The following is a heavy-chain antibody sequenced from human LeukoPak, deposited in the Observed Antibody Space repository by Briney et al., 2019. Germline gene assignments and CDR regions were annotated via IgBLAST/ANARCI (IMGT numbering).Heavy chain of an antibody. D-gene: IGHD6-19*01. V-gene: IGHV3-48*03. J-gene: IGHJ4*02. CDR3: ARMAVAGQYNDY. CDR2: ISSSGDSL. Sequence: GGSLRLSCAASGFTFSTYEMKWVRQAPGKGLEWVSYISSSGDSLYYAESVRGRFTSSRDNARNSLYLQMNSLRAEDTAIYYCARMAVAGQYNDYWSQGTLVTVSS. CDR1: GFTFSTYE.